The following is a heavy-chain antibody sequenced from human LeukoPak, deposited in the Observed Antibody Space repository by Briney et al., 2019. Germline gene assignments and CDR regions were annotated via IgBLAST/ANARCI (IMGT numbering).Heavy chain of an antibody. CDR2: IDSSGGYM. CDR1: GFTFNTYN. J-gene: IGHJ4*02. CDR3: LRGDRRDY. V-gene: IGHV3-21*06. Sequence: GGSLRLSCEASGFTFNTYNMNWARRAPGKGREWVLYIDSSGGYMFYAGSVQGRFIISRDNAKDSLYLPMNSLRVEDTAVYYCLRGDRRDYWGQGTLVTVSS.